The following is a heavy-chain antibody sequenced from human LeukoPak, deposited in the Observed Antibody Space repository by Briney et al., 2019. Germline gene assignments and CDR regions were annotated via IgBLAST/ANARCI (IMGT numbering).Heavy chain of an antibody. J-gene: IGHJ4*02. D-gene: IGHD6-13*01. CDR1: GYTFTGYY. Sequence: ASVKVSCKASGYTFTGYYMHWVRQAPGQGLEWMGIINPSGGSTSYAQKFQGRVTMTRDTSTSTVYMELSSLRSEDTAVYYCARDQGEQQLVDWGQGTLVAVSS. CDR3: ARDQGEQQLVD. CDR2: INPSGGST. V-gene: IGHV1-46*01.